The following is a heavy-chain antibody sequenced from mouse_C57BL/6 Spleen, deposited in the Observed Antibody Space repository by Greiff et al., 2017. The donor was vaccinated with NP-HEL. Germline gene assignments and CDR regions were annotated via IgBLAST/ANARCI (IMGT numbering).Heavy chain of an antibody. V-gene: IGHV5-17*01. J-gene: IGHJ1*03. D-gene: IGHD1-1*01. Sequence: EVKVVESGGGLVKPGGSLKLSCAASGFTFSDYGMHWVRQAPEKGLEWVAYISSGSSTIYYADTVKGRFTISRDNAKNTLFLQMTSLRSEDTAMYYCARPGSSLYWYFDVWGTGTTVTVSS. CDR2: ISSGSSTI. CDR1: GFTFSDYG. CDR3: ARPGSSLYWYFDV.